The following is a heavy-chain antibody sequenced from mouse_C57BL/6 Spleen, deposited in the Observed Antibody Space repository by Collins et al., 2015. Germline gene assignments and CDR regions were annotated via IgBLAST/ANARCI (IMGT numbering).Heavy chain of an antibody. CDR2: IDPSDSET. D-gene: IGHD2-1*01. Sequence: QVQLQQPGAELVRPGSSVKLSCKASGYTFTSYWMHWVKQRPIQGLEWIGNIDPSDSETHYNQKFKDKATLTADKSSSTAYMQLSSLTSEDSAVYYCARPDLLGAMDYWGQGTSVTVSS. CDR3: ARPDLLGAMDY. J-gene: IGHJ4*01. CDR1: GYTFTSYW. V-gene: IGHV1-52*01.